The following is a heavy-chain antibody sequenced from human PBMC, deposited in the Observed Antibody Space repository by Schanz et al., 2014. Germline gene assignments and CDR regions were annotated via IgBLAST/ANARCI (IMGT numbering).Heavy chain of an antibody. CDR1: GFTFSSYS. D-gene: IGHD3-3*01. Sequence: VQLVESGGGVVQPGRSLRLSCAASGFTFSSYSMNWVRQAPGKGLEWVSYISSSSSTIYYADSVKGRFTISRDNAKNSLYLQMNSLKTEDTAVYFCTTAHLNYDDFDSWGQGTLVTVSS. CDR2: ISSSSSTI. CDR3: TTAHLNYDDFDS. V-gene: IGHV3-48*01. J-gene: IGHJ4*02.